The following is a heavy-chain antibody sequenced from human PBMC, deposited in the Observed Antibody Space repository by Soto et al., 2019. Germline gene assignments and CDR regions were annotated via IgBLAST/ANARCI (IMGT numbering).Heavy chain of an antibody. CDR3: ARGIVAVGAIDY. Sequence: ASVKVSCKASGYTITSYAMHWVPQAPGQRLEWMGWINAGNGNTKYSPKFQGRVTMTTDTSTSTAYMELRSLRYDDTAVYYYARGIVAVGAIDYWGQGPLVTVSS. V-gene: IGHV1-3*01. J-gene: IGHJ4*02. D-gene: IGHD3-22*01. CDR1: GYTITSYA. CDR2: INAGNGNT.